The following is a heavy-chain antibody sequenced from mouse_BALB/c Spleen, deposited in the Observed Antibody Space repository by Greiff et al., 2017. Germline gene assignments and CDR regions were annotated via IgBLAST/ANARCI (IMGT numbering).Heavy chain of an antibody. CDR1: GFNIKDYY. CDR3: ARGGGNSFAY. CDR2: IDPENGNT. D-gene: IGHD2-1*01. Sequence: VQLQQSGAELVKPGASVKLSCTASGFNIKDYYMHWVKQRPEQGLEWIGWIDPENGNTIYDPKFQGKASITADTSSNTAYLQLSSLTSEDTAVYYCARGGGNSFAYWGQGTLVTVSA. J-gene: IGHJ3*01. V-gene: IGHV14-1*02.